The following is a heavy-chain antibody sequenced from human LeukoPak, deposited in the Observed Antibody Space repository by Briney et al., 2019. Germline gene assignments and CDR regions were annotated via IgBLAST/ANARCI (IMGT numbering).Heavy chain of an antibody. CDR2: ISGSGTST. CDR1: GFTFSSCG. D-gene: IGHD6-13*01. V-gene: IGHV3-23*01. CDR3: AKAHEYTSGWYDY. Sequence: PGGSLRLSCAASGFTFSSCGMSWVRQAPGKGLEWVSGISGSGTSTYYADSVKGRFAISRDKSMNTLYLQMNSLRAEDTALYYCAKAHEYTSGWYDYWGQGTLVTVSS. J-gene: IGHJ4*02.